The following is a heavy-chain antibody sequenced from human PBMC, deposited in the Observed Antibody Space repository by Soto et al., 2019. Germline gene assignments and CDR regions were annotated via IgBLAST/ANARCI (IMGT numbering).Heavy chain of an antibody. CDR3: AKHIEGAGNWYFDL. D-gene: IGHD2-21*01. Sequence: EVQLLESGGGLVQPGGSLGLSCAASGFTFSIYAMSWVRQAPGKGPEWVSVINGRGSPTFYADSVKGRFTISRDNSKNTLYLQMSSLRAEGTAVYYCAKHIEGAGNWYFDLWGRGTLVTVSS. J-gene: IGHJ2*01. V-gene: IGHV3-23*01. CDR1: GFTFSIYA. CDR2: INGRGSPT.